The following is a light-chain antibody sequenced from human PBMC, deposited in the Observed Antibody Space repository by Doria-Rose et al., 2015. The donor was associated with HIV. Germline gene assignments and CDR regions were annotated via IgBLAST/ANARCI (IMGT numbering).Light chain of an antibody. CDR3: QQYYDTPS. V-gene: IGKV4-1*01. CDR2: WAS. CDR1: QSLLYTSKNY. J-gene: IGKJ3*01. Sequence: TQSPESLGMSLGERATFNCKSNQSLLYTSKNYLAWYQQKPGQPPKLLIYWASTQQSGVPARFSGSGSGTDFTLTISSLEAEDVAVYYCQQYYDTPSFGPGTTANIK.